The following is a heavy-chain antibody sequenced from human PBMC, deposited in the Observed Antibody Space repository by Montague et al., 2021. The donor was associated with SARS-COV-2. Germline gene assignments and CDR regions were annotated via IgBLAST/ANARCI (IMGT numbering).Heavy chain of an antibody. CDR2: ISYIGKT. CDR3: ARSLDPSGTYYLPY. Sequence: SETLSLTCSVSGYSISSGYYWGWIRQPPGKGLEWVGCISYIGKTYYSPSLKSRLTISLDSSKNQFSLQAGSVTAADTAVYYCARSLDPSGTYYLPYWGQGTLVTVSS. D-gene: IGHD3-10*01. CDR1: GYSISSGYY. J-gene: IGHJ4*02. V-gene: IGHV4-38-2*01.